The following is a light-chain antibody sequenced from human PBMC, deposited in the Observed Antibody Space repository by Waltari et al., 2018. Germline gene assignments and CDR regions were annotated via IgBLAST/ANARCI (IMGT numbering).Light chain of an antibody. V-gene: IGLV3-1*01. J-gene: IGLJ2*01. Sequence: SYEVTQPPSVSVSPGQTASITCSGDKLGDKYACWYQQKPGQSPLLVIYRNSKRPSGIPERFSGSNSGNTATLTISGTQAMDEADYYCQAWDSSTEEVVFGGGTKLTVL. CDR1: KLGDKY. CDR3: QAWDSSTEEVV. CDR2: RNS.